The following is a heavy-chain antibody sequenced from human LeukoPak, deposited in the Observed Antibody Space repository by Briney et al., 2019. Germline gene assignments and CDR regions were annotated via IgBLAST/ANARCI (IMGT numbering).Heavy chain of an antibody. CDR2: ISWNSGSI. D-gene: IGHD2-21*02. J-gene: IGHJ2*01. V-gene: IGHV3-9*01. CDR1: GFTFDDYA. CDR3: AKEGAPGDCGGDCYRYFDL. Sequence: PGGSLRLSCAASGFTFDDYAMHWVRQAPGKGLEWVSGISWNSGSIGYADSVKGRFTISRDNAKNSLYLQMNSLRAEDTALYYCAKEGAPGDCGGDCYRYFDLWGRGTLVTVSS.